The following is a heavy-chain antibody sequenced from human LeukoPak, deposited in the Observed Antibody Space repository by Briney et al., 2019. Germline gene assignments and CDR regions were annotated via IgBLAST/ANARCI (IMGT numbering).Heavy chain of an antibody. CDR1: AASISKYY. Sequence: SETLSLTCAVSAASISKYYWSWIRQAPGKGLEWIGYISTSGSTNYNPSLKSRVPISLDTSKNRFSLNLNFVTAADTAVYYCASPRSGYRYTFDYWGRGALVTVSS. D-gene: IGHD3-22*01. J-gene: IGHJ4*02. CDR3: ASPRSGYRYTFDY. CDR2: ISTSGST. V-gene: IGHV4-4*09.